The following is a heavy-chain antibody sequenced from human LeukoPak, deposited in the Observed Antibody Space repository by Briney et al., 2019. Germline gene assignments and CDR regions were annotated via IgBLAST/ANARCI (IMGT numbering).Heavy chain of an antibody. V-gene: IGHV4-39*07. D-gene: IGHD3-3*01. CDR2: IYYSGST. J-gene: IGHJ6*03. CDR1: GGSISSSSYY. CDR3: ARASILGNYYMDV. Sequence: SETLSLTCTVSGGSISSSSYYWGWIRQPPGKGLEWIGSIYYSGSTYYNPSLKSRVTISVDTSKNQFSLKLSSVTAADTAVYYCARASILGNYYMDVWGKGTTVTVSS.